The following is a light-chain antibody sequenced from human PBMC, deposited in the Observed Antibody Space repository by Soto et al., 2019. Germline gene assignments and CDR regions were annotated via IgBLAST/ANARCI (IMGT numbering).Light chain of an antibody. CDR3: QQYNNWHPLT. CDR2: DAS. J-gene: IGKJ4*01. CDR1: QSVSSS. Sequence: VLTQTPGTLSWSPGERATLSCRASQSVSSSLAWYQQDPGQAPRLLIYDASTRATGIPARFSGSGSGTEFTLTISSLQSKDFAVYYCQQYNNWHPLTFGGGTKVDIK. V-gene: IGKV3D-15*01.